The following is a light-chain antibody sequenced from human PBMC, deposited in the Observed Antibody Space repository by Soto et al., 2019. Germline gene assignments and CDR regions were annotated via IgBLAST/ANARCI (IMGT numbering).Light chain of an antibody. CDR1: SSNIGAGYD. V-gene: IGLV1-40*01. CDR2: GNT. J-gene: IGLJ2*01. CDR3: QSYDSSLSGPVV. Sequence: QSILTQPPSVSGAPGQRVTISCTGSSSNIGAGYDVHWYQQLPGTAPKLLIYGNTNRPSGVPDRFSASKSGTSASLAITGLQAEDEADYYCQSYDSSLSGPVVFGGGTKLIVL.